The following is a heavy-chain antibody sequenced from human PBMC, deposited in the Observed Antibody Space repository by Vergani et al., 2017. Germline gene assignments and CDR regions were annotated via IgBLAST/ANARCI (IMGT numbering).Heavy chain of an antibody. D-gene: IGHD3-10*01. V-gene: IGHV4-61*02. CDR3: ARDSWTSELRGVYWFDT. CDR1: GGSITSGRFY. Sequence: QVQLHESGPGLVKPSQTLSLTCTVSGGSITSGRFYWSWIRQPAGKGLEWIGRIHSSGTTNYNPSLKSRVTLSVDTSKNQLSLRMTSVTAADTAFYYCARDSWTSELRGVYWFDTWGQGTLVSVSS. J-gene: IGHJ5*02. CDR2: IHSSGTT.